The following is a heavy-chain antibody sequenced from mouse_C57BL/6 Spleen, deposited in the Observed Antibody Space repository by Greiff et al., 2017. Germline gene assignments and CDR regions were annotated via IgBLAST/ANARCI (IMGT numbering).Heavy chain of an antibody. J-gene: IGHJ2*01. CDR1: GYTFTGYW. D-gene: IGHD1-1*01. CDR2: IFPGSGST. CDR3: ARGGYYYGSSYGYFDY. V-gene: IGHV1-9*01. Sequence: QVQLQQSGAELMKPGASVKLSCKATGYTFTGYWIEWVKQRPGHGLEWIGEIFPGSGSTNYNEKFKGKATFTADTSSNTAYMQLSSLTTEDSAIYYCARGGYYYGSSYGYFDYWGQGTTLTVSS.